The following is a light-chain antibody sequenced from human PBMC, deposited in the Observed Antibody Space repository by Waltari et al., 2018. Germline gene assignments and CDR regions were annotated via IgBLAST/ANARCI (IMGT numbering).Light chain of an antibody. V-gene: IGKV3-20*01. Sequence: EIVLTQSPGTLSLSPGEPATLSCRASQTVGKALTWYQQKPGQAPRLLIYDTSRRAPGIPDRFSGSVFGTDFSLTISRLEPEDFAVYYCQKYDRLPATFGQGTKVEIK. CDR2: DTS. CDR3: QKYDRLPAT. CDR1: QTVGKA. J-gene: IGKJ1*01.